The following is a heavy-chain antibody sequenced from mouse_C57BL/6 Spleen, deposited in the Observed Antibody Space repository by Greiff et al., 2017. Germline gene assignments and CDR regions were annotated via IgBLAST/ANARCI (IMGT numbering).Heavy chain of an antibody. CDR1: GFSLTSYG. Sequence: QVQLQQSGPGLVQPSHSLSITCTVSGFSLTSYGVHWVRQSPGKGLEWLGVIWRGGSTDYNAAFISRLSLRQENSTSQVYFKMNRLQADDAAIYYGTRRGDGYGMDYWGQGTSVTVSS. J-gene: IGHJ4*01. D-gene: IGHD2-2*01. V-gene: IGHV2-2*01. CDR2: IWRGGST. CDR3: TRRGDGYGMDY.